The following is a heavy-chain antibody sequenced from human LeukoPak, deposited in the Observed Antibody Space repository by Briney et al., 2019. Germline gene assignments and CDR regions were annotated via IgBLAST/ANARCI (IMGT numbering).Heavy chain of an antibody. D-gene: IGHD3-10*01. CDR3: ARDYASSKRGFYFYMDV. V-gene: IGHV6-1*01. Sequence: SQTLSLTCAISGDSVSSNNAAWNWMRQSPSRGLEWLGRTDYRSRWYNDYAVAVKSRVSISPDTSKNQFSLQLNSVTPEDTALYFCARDYASSKRGFYFYMDVWGKGTTVTVSS. CDR2: TDYRSRWYN. CDR1: GDSVSSNNAA. J-gene: IGHJ6*03.